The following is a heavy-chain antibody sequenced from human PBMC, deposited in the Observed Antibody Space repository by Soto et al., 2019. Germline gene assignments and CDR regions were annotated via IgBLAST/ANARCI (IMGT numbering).Heavy chain of an antibody. D-gene: IGHD4-17*01. J-gene: IGHJ4*01. V-gene: IGHV3-23*01. CDR3: AKEGTTVGRFFDH. CDR1: GLTFSTYG. Sequence: DVQLLESGGDLVQPGGSLKLSCATSGLTFSTYGMNWVRQAPGKGLEWVAGISGGGITTYYADSVKGRFSISRDNSKNTLFLEMNSLRAEDTALYYCAKEGTTVGRFFDHWGRGTLVTVSS. CDR2: ISGGGITT.